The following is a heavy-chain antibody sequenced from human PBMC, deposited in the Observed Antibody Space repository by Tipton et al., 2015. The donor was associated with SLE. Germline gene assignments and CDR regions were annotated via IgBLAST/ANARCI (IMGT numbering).Heavy chain of an antibody. CDR2: IYSSGST. V-gene: IGHV4-4*08. D-gene: IGHD2-15*01. Sequence: TLSLTCTVSGGSINNYYWSWIRQPPGKGLEWIGYIYSSGSTHYNPSLKSRVTISVDTSENQFSLKLSSVSAADTAVYYCARDKYCTGGSCFDWYFDVWGRGTLVTVSS. CDR3: ARDKYCTGGSCFDWYFDV. J-gene: IGHJ2*01. CDR1: GGSINNYY.